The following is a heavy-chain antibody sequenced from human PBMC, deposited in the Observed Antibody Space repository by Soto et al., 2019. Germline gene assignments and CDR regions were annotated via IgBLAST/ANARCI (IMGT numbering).Heavy chain of an antibody. J-gene: IGHJ4*02. CDR1: EFTFSNYD. CDR2: IRNNGGST. V-gene: IGHV3-23*01. CDR3: ARRGDASGSYFDF. D-gene: IGHD3-10*01. Sequence: PGWSLRLSCAASEFTFSNYDMSWVRQAPGKGLEWVSAIRNNGGSTYSAASVRGRFTISRDNSNNTLYLQMDSLRVEDTAIYYCARRGDASGSYFDFWGQGTLVTVSS.